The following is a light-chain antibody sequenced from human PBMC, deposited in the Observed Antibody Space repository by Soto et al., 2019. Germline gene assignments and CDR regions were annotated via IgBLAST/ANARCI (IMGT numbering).Light chain of an antibody. CDR1: QSISSF. Sequence: EIVLTQSPATLSLSPGERATLSCRASQSISSFLGWYQQKFGQAPRLLIYDAYNRATGVPARFSGSGSGTDFTLTISSLEPEDFAVYYCQQRYKWPLLFGQGTRLEIK. V-gene: IGKV3-11*01. CDR2: DAY. J-gene: IGKJ5*01. CDR3: QQRYKWPLL.